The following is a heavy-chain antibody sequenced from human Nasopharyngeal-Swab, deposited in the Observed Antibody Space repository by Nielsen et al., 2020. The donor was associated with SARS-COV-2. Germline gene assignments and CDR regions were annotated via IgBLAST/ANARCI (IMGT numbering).Heavy chain of an antibody. V-gene: IGHV4-59*12. D-gene: IGHD6-13*01. Sequence: IRQPPGKGLGWIGYIYYSGSTNSNPSLRSRVTISVGTSRTQFSLKLSSVTAADTDVYYCARSIAAAGTSSGYYGMDVWGQGTTVTVSS. CDR2: IYYSGST. J-gene: IGHJ6*02. CDR3: ARSIAAAGTSSGYYGMDV.